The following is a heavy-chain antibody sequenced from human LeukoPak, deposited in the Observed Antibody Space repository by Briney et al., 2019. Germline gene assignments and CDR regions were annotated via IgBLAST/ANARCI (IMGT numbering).Heavy chain of an antibody. Sequence: SVKVSCKTFGDTFSYHSISWVRQAPGQGLQWLGGIIPHVGSPRYTERLQDRITITADESTTTAYLELSSLRSDDTAVYYCARTSSKWDHTYDYWGQGTLVTVSS. J-gene: IGHJ4*02. CDR1: GDTFSYHS. CDR3: ARTSSKWDHTYDY. CDR2: IIPHVGSP. V-gene: IGHV1-69*01. D-gene: IGHD1-26*01.